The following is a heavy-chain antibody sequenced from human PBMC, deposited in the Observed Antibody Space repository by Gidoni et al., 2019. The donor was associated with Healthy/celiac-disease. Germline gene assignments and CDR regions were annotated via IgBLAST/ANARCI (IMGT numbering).Heavy chain of an antibody. V-gene: IGHV3-23*01. CDR3: ARGVDTAMVRKWISDY. J-gene: IGHJ4*02. CDR1: GFTFSSYA. CDR2: ISGSGGST. D-gene: IGHD5-18*01. Sequence: SGFTFSSYAMSWVHQAPGKGLEWVSAISGSGGSTYYADSVKGRFTISRDNSKNTLYLQMNSLRAEDTAVYYCARGVDTAMVRKWISDYWGQGTLVTVSS.